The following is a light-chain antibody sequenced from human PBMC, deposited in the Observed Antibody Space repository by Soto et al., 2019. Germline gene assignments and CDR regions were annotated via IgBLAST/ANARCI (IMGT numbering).Light chain of an antibody. Sequence: DIQMTQSPSTLSASVGDRVSITCGASKSIRTWLAWYKQKPGTAPKLMSYHASTLESGVSSRFRGRGSGTEFTLTINSLKPEDFETYYCQQYKSYLRTFGQGTKVDIK. J-gene: IGKJ1*01. V-gene: IGKV1-5*01. CDR1: KSIRTW. CDR3: QQYKSYLRT. CDR2: HAS.